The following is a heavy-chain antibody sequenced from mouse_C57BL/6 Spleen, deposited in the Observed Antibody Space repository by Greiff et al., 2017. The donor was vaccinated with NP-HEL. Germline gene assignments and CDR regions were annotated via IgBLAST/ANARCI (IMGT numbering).Heavy chain of an antibody. V-gene: IGHV1-61*01. CDR2: IYPSDSET. Sequence: QVQLKQPGAELVRPGSSVKLSCKASGYTFTSYWMDWVKQRPGQGLEWIGNIYPSDSETHYNQKFKDKATLTEDKSSSTAYMQLSSLTSEDSAVYYCARASYYYGSSYDYAMDYWGQGTSVTVSS. D-gene: IGHD1-1*01. CDR3: ARASYYYGSSYDYAMDY. J-gene: IGHJ4*01. CDR1: GYTFTSYW.